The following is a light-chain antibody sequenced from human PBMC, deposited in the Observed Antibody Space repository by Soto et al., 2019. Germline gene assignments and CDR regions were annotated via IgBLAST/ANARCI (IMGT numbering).Light chain of an antibody. J-gene: IGKJ1*01. Sequence: EIVGTQSQGTLSLSPGDGATLSCRASQRFSSGYLAWYQQNPGQAPRLLIYGASRRATGIPDRFSGSGSGTRFTLTISRPEPEDFAVYWCQHYGYSPTFGQGTQVQIK. CDR2: GAS. CDR1: QRFSSGY. CDR3: QHYGYSPT. V-gene: IGKV3-20*01.